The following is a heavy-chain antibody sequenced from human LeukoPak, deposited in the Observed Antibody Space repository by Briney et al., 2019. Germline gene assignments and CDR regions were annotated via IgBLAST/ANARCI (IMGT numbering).Heavy chain of an antibody. CDR2: VSAYNGNT. J-gene: IGHJ4*02. CDR1: GYTFTSYG. CDR3: ARDRPPYVWGSYRPSAMDY. D-gene: IGHD3-16*02. Sequence: ASVKVSCKASGYTFTSYGISWVRQAPGQGLEWMGWVSAYNGNTNYAQKLQGRVTMTTDTSTCTAYMELRSLRSDDTAVYYCARDRPPYVWGSYRPSAMDYWGQGTLVTVSS. V-gene: IGHV1-18*01.